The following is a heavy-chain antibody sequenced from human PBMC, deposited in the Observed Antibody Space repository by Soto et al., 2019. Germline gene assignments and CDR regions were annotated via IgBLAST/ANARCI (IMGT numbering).Heavy chain of an antibody. V-gene: IGHV3-30*18. CDR1: GFTFSSYG. D-gene: IGHD4-17*01. CDR2: ISYDATNK. Sequence: QVHLVESGGGVVQPGRSQRLSCAASGFTFSSYGMHWVRQAPGKGLEWVAFISYDATNKYYADSVRGRFTISRDNSKNTLNLQLNSLSVEDTALYYCVKDKMDYGLFDSWGQGTLVTVSS. CDR3: VKDKMDYGLFDS. J-gene: IGHJ4*02.